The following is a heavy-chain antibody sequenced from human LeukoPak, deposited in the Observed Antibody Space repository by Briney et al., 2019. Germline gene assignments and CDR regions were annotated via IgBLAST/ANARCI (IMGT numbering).Heavy chain of an antibody. CDR2: ISGSGVTT. CDR1: GFTFSTYA. V-gene: IGHV3-23*01. Sequence: GGSLRLSCVASGFTFSTYAMSWFGQAPGKGLDGFSVISGSGVTTYYADSVKGRFSISRANSKNTLWLQMSSLRAEDTAVYFCTKSPFSGSYRFEDWGQGTLVTVSS. D-gene: IGHD1-26*01. CDR3: TKSPFSGSYRFED. J-gene: IGHJ4*02.